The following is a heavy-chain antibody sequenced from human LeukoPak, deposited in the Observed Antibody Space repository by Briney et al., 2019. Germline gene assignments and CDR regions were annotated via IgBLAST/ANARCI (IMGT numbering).Heavy chain of an antibody. CDR1: GGSFSGYY. D-gene: IGHD5-18*01. CDR3: ARGPFRRGYSYGYGGFYFDY. CDR2: INHSGST. Sequence: PSETLSLTCAVYGGSFSGYYWSWIRQPPGKGLEWIGEINHSGSTNYNPSLKSRATISVDTSKNQFSLKLSSVTAADTAVYYCARGPFRRGYSYGYGGFYFDYWGQGTLVTVSS. J-gene: IGHJ4*02. V-gene: IGHV4-34*01.